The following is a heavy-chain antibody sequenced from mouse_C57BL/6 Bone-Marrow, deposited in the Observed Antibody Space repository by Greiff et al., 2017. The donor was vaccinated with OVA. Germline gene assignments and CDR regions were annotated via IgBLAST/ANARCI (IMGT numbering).Heavy chain of an antibody. J-gene: IGHJ1*03. CDR3: ARKATVVARYFDV. CDR1: GYTFTSYW. CDR2: IDPSDSET. V-gene: IGHV1-52*01. Sequence: VQLQQPGAELVRPGSSVKLSCKASGYTFTSYWMHWVKQRPIQGLEWIGNIDPSDSETHYNQKFKDKATLTVDKSSSTAYMQLSSLTSEDSAVYYCARKATVVARYFDVWGTGTTVTVSS. D-gene: IGHD1-1*01.